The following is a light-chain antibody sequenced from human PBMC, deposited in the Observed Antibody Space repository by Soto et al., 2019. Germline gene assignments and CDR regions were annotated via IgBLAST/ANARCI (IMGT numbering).Light chain of an antibody. Sequence: QSVLTQPASVSGSPGQSITISCTGTSSDVGGNKYVSWYQQYPGKVPKLLINKVTNRPSGVSYRFSGSKSGNTASLTISALLAEDEADYFCASSTSDSLYVFGNGTKVTVL. J-gene: IGLJ1*01. CDR3: ASSTSDSLYV. CDR2: KVT. CDR1: SSDVGGNKY. V-gene: IGLV2-14*01.